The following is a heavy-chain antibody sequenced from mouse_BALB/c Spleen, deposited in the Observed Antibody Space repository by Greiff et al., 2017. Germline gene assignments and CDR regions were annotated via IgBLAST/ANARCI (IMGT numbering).Heavy chain of an antibody. CDR1: GDSITSGY. D-gene: IGHD2-2*01. V-gene: IGHV3-8*02. J-gene: IGHJ2*01. Sequence: EVQRVESGPSLVKPSQTLSLTCSVTGDSITSGYWNWIRKFPGNKLEYMGYISYSGSTYYNPSLKSRISITRDTSKNQYYLQLNSVTTEDTATYYCARNYGYDGGYYFDYWGQGTTLTVSS. CDR2: ISYSGST. CDR3: ARNYGYDGGYYFDY.